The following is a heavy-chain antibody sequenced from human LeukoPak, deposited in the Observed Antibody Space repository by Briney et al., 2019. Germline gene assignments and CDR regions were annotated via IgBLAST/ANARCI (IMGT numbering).Heavy chain of an antibody. CDR1: GFTFSLYE. D-gene: IGHD2-21*01. J-gene: IGHJ5*02. CDR2: ISKSGNNL. Sequence: GGSLRLSCVASGFTFSLYEMNWVRQAPGKGREWVSCISKSGNNLHYADSVKGRFTISTDNAKNSLYLQMNSLRVEYMAVYYCARDFAQNWFDTWGQGSPVTVS. V-gene: IGHV3-48*03. CDR3: ARDFAQNWFDT.